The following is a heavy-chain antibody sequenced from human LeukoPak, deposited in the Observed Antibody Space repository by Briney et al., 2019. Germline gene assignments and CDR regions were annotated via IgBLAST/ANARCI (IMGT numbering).Heavy chain of an antibody. Sequence: GGSPRLSCAASGFTFSTYWMSWVRQAPGKGLEWVANIKQDGSEKYYVDSVKGRFTISRDNAKNSLYLQMNSLRAEDTAMYYCARDSAGNDYWGQGTLVTVYS. D-gene: IGHD6-13*01. V-gene: IGHV3-7*01. CDR1: GFTFSTYW. CDR3: ARDSAGNDY. J-gene: IGHJ4*02. CDR2: IKQDGSEK.